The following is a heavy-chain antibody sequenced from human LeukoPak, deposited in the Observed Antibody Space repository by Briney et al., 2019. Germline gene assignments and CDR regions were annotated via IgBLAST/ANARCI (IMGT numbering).Heavy chain of an antibody. CDR1: GGSINSYY. V-gene: IGHV4-59*12. CDR3: ARGGEIVDTAMVSKLFDY. J-gene: IGHJ4*02. D-gene: IGHD5-18*01. CDR2: IYDSGST. Sequence: PSETLSLTSTVSGGSINSYYWSWIRRPPGKGLEWIGYIYDSGSTNYNPSLKSRVTISLDTSKNQFSLKLSSVTAADTAVYYCARGGEIVDTAMVSKLFDYWGQGILVTVSS.